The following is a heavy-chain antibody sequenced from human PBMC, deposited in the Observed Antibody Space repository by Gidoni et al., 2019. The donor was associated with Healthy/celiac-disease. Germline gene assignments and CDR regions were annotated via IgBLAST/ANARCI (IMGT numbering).Heavy chain of an antibody. CDR2: ISGSGGST. CDR3: AKVRPSYCTNGVCPVDY. CDR1: GFTFSSYA. V-gene: IGHV3-23*01. J-gene: IGHJ4*02. D-gene: IGHD2-8*01. Sequence: EVQLLESGGGLVQPGGSLRLSCAASGFTFSSYAMSGVRQAPGKGLEWVSSISGSGGSTYYADSVKGRFTISRDNSKNTLYLQMNSLRAEDTAVYYCAKVRPSYCTNGVCPVDYWGQGTLVTVSS.